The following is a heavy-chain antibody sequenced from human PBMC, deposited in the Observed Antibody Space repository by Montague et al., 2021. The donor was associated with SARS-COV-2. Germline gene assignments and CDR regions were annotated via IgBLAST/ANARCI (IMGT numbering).Heavy chain of an antibody. D-gene: IGHD5-24*01. J-gene: IGHJ4*02. Sequence: SLRLSCAASGFTFRNYAMIWVRQAPGKGLEWVSGISGSADITYYADSVKGRFTISRDNSKNPLYLQMSSLRAGDTAVYYCAKDREVATGGLYYFDYWGQGTLVTVSS. CDR2: ISGSADIT. CDR3: AKDREVATGGLYYFDY. CDR1: GFTFRNYA. V-gene: IGHV3-23*01.